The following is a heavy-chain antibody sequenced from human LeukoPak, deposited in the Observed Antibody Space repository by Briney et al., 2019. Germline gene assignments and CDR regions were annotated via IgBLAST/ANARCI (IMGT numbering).Heavy chain of an antibody. J-gene: IGHJ4*02. CDR3: AKGLSSGWNLKGSDY. Sequence: SGGSLRLSCAASGFTFSSYAMSWVRQAPGKGLEWDSSISGSGGTTYYAESVKGRFTISRDNSKNTLYLQMNSLRAEETAVYYCAKGLSSGWNLKGSDYWGQGTLVIVSS. D-gene: IGHD6-19*01. CDR1: GFTFSSYA. CDR2: ISGSGGTT. V-gene: IGHV3-23*01.